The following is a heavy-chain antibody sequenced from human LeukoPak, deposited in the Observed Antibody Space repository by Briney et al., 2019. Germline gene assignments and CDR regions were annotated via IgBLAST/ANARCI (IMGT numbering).Heavy chain of an antibody. V-gene: IGHV3-9*01. J-gene: IGHJ4*02. CDR3: ARAVPGSYCFDY. Sequence: TGGSLRLSCAASGFTFDDYAIHWVRQAPGKGLEWVSGISWNSDNIGYADSVKGRLTISRDNAKNSLYLQMNSLRAEDTAVYYCARAVPGSYCFDYWGQGTLVTVSS. D-gene: IGHD1-26*01. CDR1: GFTFDDYA. CDR2: ISWNSDNI.